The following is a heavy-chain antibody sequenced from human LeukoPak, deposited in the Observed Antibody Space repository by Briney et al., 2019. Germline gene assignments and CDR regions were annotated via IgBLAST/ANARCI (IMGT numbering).Heavy chain of an antibody. CDR3: ARVVFSGRYYFDY. V-gene: IGHV4-4*02. D-gene: IGHD3-16*02. Sequence: SGTLSLTCAVSGGSISSSNWWSWVRQPPGKGLEWIGEIYHSGSTNYNPSLKSRVTISVDKSKNQFSLNLSSVTAADTAVYYCARVVFSGRYYFDYWGQGTLVTVSS. CDR1: GGSISSSNW. J-gene: IGHJ4*02. CDR2: IYHSGST.